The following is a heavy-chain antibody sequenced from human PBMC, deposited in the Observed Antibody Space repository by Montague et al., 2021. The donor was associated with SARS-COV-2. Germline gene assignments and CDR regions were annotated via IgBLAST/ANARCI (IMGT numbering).Heavy chain of an antibody. Sequence: SLRLSCAASGFTFNNYALHWVRQAPGKGLEWVSLITGGGTSTFYADSVKGRFTISRDNSKNSLYLQMNSLRTEDTALYFCSKDTARSCNGGCREIDCWGQGTLVTVSS. CDR1: GFTFNNYA. V-gene: IGHV3-43*02. D-gene: IGHD2-15*01. J-gene: IGHJ4*02. CDR2: ITGGGTST. CDR3: SKDTARSCNGGCREIDC.